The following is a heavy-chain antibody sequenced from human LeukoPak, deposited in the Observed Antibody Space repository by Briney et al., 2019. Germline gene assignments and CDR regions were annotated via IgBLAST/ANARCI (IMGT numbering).Heavy chain of an antibody. CDR3: ARDHRHYDILTGYSDWYFDL. CDR2: IYHSGST. CDR1: GYSISSGYY. D-gene: IGHD3-9*01. V-gene: IGHV4-38-2*02. J-gene: IGHJ2*01. Sequence: PSETLSLTCTVSGYSISSGYYWGWIRQPPGKGLEWIGSIYHSGSTYYNPSLKSRVTISVDTSKNQFSLKLSSVTAADTAVYYCARDHRHYDILTGYSDWYFDLWGRGTLVTVSS.